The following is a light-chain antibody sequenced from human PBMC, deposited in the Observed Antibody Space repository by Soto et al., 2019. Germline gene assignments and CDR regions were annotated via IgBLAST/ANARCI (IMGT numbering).Light chain of an antibody. V-gene: IGKV3D-15*01. CDR2: GAS. Sequence: EIVMTQSPATLSVSPGVRATLSCRASQSVNIYLAWYQQKPGQAPRLLIFGASSRATGIPARFSGSGSGTEFNLTISSLQSEDFAVYFCQQYDDWLRLTFGGGTKVEIK. J-gene: IGKJ4*01. CDR3: QQYDDWLRLT. CDR1: QSVNIY.